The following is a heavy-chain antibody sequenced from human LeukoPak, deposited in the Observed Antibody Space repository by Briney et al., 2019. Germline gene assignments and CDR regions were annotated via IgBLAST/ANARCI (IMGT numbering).Heavy chain of an antibody. D-gene: IGHD3-22*01. CDR3: AIVPDYYDSSGYDN. V-gene: IGHV3-23*01. Sequence: GRSLTLSCAAAAFTFSSYAMSWVSQAAREGLEWLSAISGSGGSTYYADSVKGRFTISRDNSKNTLYLQMNSLRAADTAVYYCAIVPDYYDSSGYDNWGQGTLVTVSS. J-gene: IGHJ4*02. CDR1: AFTFSSYA. CDR2: ISGSGGST.